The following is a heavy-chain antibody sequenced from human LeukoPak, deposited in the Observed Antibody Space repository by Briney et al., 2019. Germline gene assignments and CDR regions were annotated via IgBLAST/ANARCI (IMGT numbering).Heavy chain of an antibody. CDR3: ARRINWKGVDY. D-gene: IGHD1-1*01. Sequence: GSLRLSCAASGFTFSSYSMNWVRQAPGKGLEWIGEINHSGSTNYNPSLKSRVTISVDTSKNQFSLKLSSVTAADTAVYYCARRINWKGVDYWGQGTLVTVSS. CDR2: INHSGST. J-gene: IGHJ4*02. V-gene: IGHV4-34*01. CDR1: GFTFSSYS.